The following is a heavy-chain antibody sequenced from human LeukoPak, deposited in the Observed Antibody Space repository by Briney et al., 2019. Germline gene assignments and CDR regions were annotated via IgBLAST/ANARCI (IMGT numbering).Heavy chain of an antibody. CDR3: AREVDRFGMNWYFDL. J-gene: IGHJ2*01. D-gene: IGHD3-10*01. CDR1: GFTFSSYA. V-gene: IGHV3-30-3*01. CDR2: ISYDGSNK. Sequence: GGSLRLSCAASGFTFSSYAMHWVRQAPGKGLEWVAVISYDGSNKYYADSVKGRFTISRDNSKNTLYLQMNSLRAEDTAVYYCAREVDRFGMNWYFDLWGRGTPVTVSS.